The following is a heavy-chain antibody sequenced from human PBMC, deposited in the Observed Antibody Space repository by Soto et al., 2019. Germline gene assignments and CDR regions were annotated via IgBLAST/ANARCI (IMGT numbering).Heavy chain of an antibody. V-gene: IGHV1-18*01. J-gene: IGHJ4*02. Sequence: QVQLVQSGAEVKKPGASVKVSCKASGYTFTSYGISWVRQAPGQVLEWMGWISAYNGNTNYAQKLQGRVTMTTDTSTSTAYMELRSLRSDDTAVYYCARDLAAYGDYAPVGYWGQGTLVTVSS. CDR3: ARDLAAYGDYAPVGY. D-gene: IGHD4-17*01. CDR2: ISAYNGNT. CDR1: GYTFTSYG.